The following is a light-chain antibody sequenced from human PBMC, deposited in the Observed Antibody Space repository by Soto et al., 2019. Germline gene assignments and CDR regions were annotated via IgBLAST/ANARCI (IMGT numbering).Light chain of an antibody. Sequence: IPMTQSPSSLSASVGDRVTITCRASQSVSDYLNWYQQKPGKPPKLLIFGASSLQSGVPSRFSGSGSGTDFTLTISSLQPEDFATYYCQQSYSAFYTFGQGTKLEIK. V-gene: IGKV1-39*01. CDR1: QSVSDY. J-gene: IGKJ2*01. CDR3: QQSYSAFYT. CDR2: GAS.